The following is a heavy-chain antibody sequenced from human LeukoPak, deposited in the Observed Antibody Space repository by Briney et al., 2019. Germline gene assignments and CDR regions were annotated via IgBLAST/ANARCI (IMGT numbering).Heavy chain of an antibody. J-gene: IGHJ6*03. D-gene: IGHD2-2*02. CDR1: GFTFSSYS. CDR3: ARDVVPATINQYYYYYMDV. V-gene: IGHV3-21*01. Sequence: PGGSLRLSCAASGFTFSSYSMNWVRQAPGKGLEWVSSISSSSSYIYYADSVKGRFTISRDNAKNSLYLQMNSLRAEDTAVYYCARDVVPATINQYYYYYMDVWGKGTTVTVPS. CDR2: ISSSSSYI.